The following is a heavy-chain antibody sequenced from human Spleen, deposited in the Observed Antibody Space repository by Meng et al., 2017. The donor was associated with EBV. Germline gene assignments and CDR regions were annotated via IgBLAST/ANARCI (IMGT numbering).Heavy chain of an antibody. J-gene: IGHJ4*02. D-gene: IGHD5-12*01. Sequence: QVQLVESGGGLVKPGGSLRLSCAVSGFTLGDYYMSWICQAPGKGLEWVSYISSSGNIIFYADSVKGRFTISRDNAKKSLFLQMNSLRAEDTAVYYCVRVVSGYGAYWGQGTLVTVSS. CDR3: VRVVSGYGAY. V-gene: IGHV3-11*01. CDR1: GFTLGDYY. CDR2: ISSSGNII.